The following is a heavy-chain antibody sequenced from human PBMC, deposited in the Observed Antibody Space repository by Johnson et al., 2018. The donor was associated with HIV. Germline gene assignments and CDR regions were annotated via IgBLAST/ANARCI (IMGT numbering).Heavy chain of an antibody. CDR2: INWNGDSS. CDR3: AREATYWYDSSGSPYAFDI. Sequence: MLLVESGGGLVQPGRSLKLSCAASGFTFDDCGMSWVRQGPGKGLEWVSGINWNGDSSSYADSVKGRFSISRDNVKNSLYMQMNSLRAEDTAVYYCAREATYWYDSSGSPYAFDIWGQGTMVTVSS. J-gene: IGHJ3*02. V-gene: IGHV3-20*04. CDR1: GFTFDDCG. D-gene: IGHD3-22*01.